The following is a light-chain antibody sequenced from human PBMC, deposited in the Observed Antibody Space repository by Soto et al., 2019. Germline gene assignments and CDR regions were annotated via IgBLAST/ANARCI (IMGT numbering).Light chain of an antibody. CDR1: ANDVGGHNY. J-gene: IGLJ1*01. CDR2: DVT. CDR3: YSYAGTSPFV. Sequence: QSVLTQPRSVSGSPGQSATISCTGTANDVGGHNYVSWYQQHPGEAPKLLIYDVTERPSGVPDRFSGSKSGNTASLTISGLQTEDEADYYCYSYAGTSPFVFGTGTKVTVL. V-gene: IGLV2-11*01.